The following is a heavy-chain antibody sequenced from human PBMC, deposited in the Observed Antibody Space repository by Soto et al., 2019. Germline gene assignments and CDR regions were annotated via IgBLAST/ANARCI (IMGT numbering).Heavy chain of an antibody. CDR1: VGSFSGYY. J-gene: IGHJ6*02. D-gene: IGHD3-10*01. Sequence: SETLSLTCAVYVGSFSGYYWSWIRQPPGKGLEWIGEINHSGSTNYNPSLKSRVTISVDTSKNQFSLKLSSVSAADTAVYYCATGRGVRGVIITTYYYYGLDVWGQGTTVTVSS. CDR3: ATGRGVRGVIITTYYYYGLDV. CDR2: INHSGST. V-gene: IGHV4-34*01.